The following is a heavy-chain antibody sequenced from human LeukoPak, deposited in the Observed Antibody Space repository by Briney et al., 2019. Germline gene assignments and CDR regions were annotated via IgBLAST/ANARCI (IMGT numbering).Heavy chain of an antibody. J-gene: IGHJ4*02. Sequence: GGSLRLSCAASGFTFRSYAMSWIRQAPGKGLEWVANIKQDESEKYYVDSVKGRFTISRDNAKNSVYLQMNSLRADDTAVYYCATDVLGGFFDYWGQGTLVTVSS. CDR1: GFTFRSYA. V-gene: IGHV3-7*01. CDR3: ATDVLGGFFDY. CDR2: IKQDESEK. D-gene: IGHD1-26*01.